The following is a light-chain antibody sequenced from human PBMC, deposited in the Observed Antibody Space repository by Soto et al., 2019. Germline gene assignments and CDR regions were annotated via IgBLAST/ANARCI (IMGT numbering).Light chain of an antibody. CDR1: QDISNY. V-gene: IGKV1-33*01. CDR3: QQYDNLPLT. J-gene: IGKJ4*01. CDR2: DAS. Sequence: DIQMTQSPSSLSASVGDRVTITCQASQDISNYLNWYQQKPGKAPKLLIYDASNVETGVPSRFSGSGSGTDFTFTISSLQPEDIATYDCQQYDNLPLTSGGGNEVEIK.